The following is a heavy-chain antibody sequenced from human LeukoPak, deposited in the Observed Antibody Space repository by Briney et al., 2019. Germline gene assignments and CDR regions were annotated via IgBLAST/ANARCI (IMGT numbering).Heavy chain of an antibody. Sequence: GGSLRLSCAASGFTFSSYWMHWVRQAPGKGLVRVSRISDGGSTTTYADSVKGRFTISRDNAKNTLYLQMNGLRAEDTAVYYCSRSAYYDGSGNYYDYWGQGTLVTVSS. CDR1: GFTFSSYW. CDR2: ISDGGSTT. V-gene: IGHV3-74*01. J-gene: IGHJ4*02. CDR3: SRSAYYDGSGNYYDY. D-gene: IGHD3-22*01.